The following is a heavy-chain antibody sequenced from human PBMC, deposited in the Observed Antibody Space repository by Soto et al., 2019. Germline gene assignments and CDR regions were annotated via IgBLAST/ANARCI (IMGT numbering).Heavy chain of an antibody. CDR2: IHYSVTT. J-gene: IGHJ6*03. V-gene: IGHV4-39*01. CDR3: ARHRITGNFHYFYYMDV. CDR1: GGSITSTSYY. Sequence: QVQLQESGPGLVKVSETLSLTCTVSGGSITSTSYYWGWIRQPPGKGLEWIGSIHYSVTTYYNPSLKSRVTISVDTSKPRFSLKLTSVSAADTALYYCARHRITGNFHYFYYMDVWGKGTTVTVSS. D-gene: IGHD1-20*01.